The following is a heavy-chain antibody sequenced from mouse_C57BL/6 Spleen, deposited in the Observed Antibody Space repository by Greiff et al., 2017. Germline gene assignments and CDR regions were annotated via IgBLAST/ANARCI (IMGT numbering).Heavy chain of an antibody. D-gene: IGHD1-1*01. V-gene: IGHV1-62-2*01. J-gene: IGHJ1*03. Sequence: VKLQQSGAELVKPGASVKLSCKASGYTFTEYTIHWVKQRSGQGLEWIGWFYPGSGSIKYNEKFKDKATLTADKSSSTVYMELSRLTSEDSAVYFCARHEGDSLYYYGSSYGYFDVWGTGTTVTVSS. CDR1: GYTFTEYT. CDR3: ARHEGDSLYYYGSSYGYFDV. CDR2: FYPGSGSI.